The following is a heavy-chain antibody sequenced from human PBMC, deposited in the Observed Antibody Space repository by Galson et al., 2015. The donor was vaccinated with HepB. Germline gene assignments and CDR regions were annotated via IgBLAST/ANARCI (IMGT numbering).Heavy chain of an antibody. CDR2: IIPILGIA. Sequence: SVKVSCKASGGTFSSYAISWVRQAPGQGLEWMGRIIPILGIANYAQKFQGRVTITADKSTSTAYMELSSLRSEDTAVYYCARDHYSDWLPEGWFDPWGQGTLVTVSS. V-gene: IGHV1-69*04. D-gene: IGHD3-9*01. CDR1: GGTFSSYA. CDR3: ARDHYSDWLPEGWFDP. J-gene: IGHJ5*02.